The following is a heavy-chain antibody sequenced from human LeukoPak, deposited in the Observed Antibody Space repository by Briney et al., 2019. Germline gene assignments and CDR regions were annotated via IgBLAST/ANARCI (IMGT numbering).Heavy chain of an antibody. D-gene: IGHD2-2*01. V-gene: IGHV4-34*01. J-gene: IGHJ5*02. Sequence: SETLSLTCAVYGGSFSGHYWSWIRQPPGKGLEWIGEINHSGNTNYNPSLKSRVTISLDTSKNQLSLKLTSVTAADTAVYYCARGGLEYCSSASCYAWFDPWGQGTLVTVSS. CDR3: ARGGLEYCSSASCYAWFDP. CDR2: INHSGNT. CDR1: GGSFSGHY.